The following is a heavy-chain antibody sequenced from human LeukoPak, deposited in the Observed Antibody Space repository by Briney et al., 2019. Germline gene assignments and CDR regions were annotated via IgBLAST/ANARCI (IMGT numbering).Heavy chain of an antibody. CDR3: ARDLFVRGVFDY. J-gene: IGHJ4*02. CDR2: ISYDGSNK. Sequence: GGSLRLSCAASRFTFSSFAMHWVRQPPGKGLEWVAVISYDGSNKYYADSVKSRFTISRDNSKNTLYLQMNSLRAEDTAVYYCARDLFVRGVFDYWGQGTLVTVSS. D-gene: IGHD3-10*01. V-gene: IGHV3-30-3*01. CDR1: RFTFSSFA.